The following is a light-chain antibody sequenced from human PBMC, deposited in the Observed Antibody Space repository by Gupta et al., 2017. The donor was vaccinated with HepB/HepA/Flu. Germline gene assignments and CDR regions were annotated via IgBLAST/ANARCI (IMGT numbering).Light chain of an antibody. CDR2: WAS. J-gene: IGKJ4*01. CDR1: QSLLYSSNSKNY. Sequence: DIVMTQSPDSLPVSLGERATINCKSSQSLLYSSNSKNYLAWYQQKPGQSPRLLIYWASTRESGVPDRISGSGSGTDFTLTISSLQAEDVAVYYCQQYYSNPITFGGGTKVEIK. CDR3: QQYYSNPIT. V-gene: IGKV4-1*01.